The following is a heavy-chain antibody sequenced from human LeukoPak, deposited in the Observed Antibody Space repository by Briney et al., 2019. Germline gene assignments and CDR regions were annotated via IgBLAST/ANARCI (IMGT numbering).Heavy chain of an antibody. CDR3: ARGDCSVSGCHGGNWFDP. CDR1: GYTFTGYY. CDR2: INPNSGAT. D-gene: IGHD2-15*01. Sequence: GASVKVSCKASGYTFTGYYIHWVRQAPRQGLEWMGWINPNSGATNYAQSFQGRVTMTRDTSTSTAHMDLSRLRSDDTAVYYCARGDCSVSGCHGGNWFDPWGQGTLVTVSS. V-gene: IGHV1-2*02. J-gene: IGHJ5*02.